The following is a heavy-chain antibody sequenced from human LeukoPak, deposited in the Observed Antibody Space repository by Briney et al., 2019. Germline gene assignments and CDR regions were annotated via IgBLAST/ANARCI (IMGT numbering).Heavy chain of an antibody. CDR2: INPNAGTT. CDR3: AKDDWFDP. V-gene: IGHV1-46*01. J-gene: IGHJ5*02. CDR1: GYTFTSYY. Sequence: ASVKVSCKASGYTFTSYYMHWVRQAPGQGLEWMGTINPNAGTTSYAQKFQGRVTVTRDTSTSTVYMELSSLRSEDTAVYYCAKDDWFDPWGQGTLVTVSS.